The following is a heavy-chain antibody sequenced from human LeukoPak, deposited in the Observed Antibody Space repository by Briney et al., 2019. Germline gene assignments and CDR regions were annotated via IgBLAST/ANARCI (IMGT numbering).Heavy chain of an antibody. Sequence: GGSLRLSCAVSGFTFSGFWMSWSRQAPGKGLEWVASINSDGSEGYYADVVKGRFTISRDNAKNSLYLQINSLRAEDTAVYFCAREGRDLDYWGQGALVTVSS. J-gene: IGHJ4*02. CDR2: INSDGSEG. V-gene: IGHV3-7*03. CDR3: AREGRDLDY. CDR1: GFTFSGFW.